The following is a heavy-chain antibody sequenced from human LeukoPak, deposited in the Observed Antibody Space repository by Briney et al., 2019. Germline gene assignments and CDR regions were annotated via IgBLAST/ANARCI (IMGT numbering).Heavy chain of an antibody. V-gene: IGHV1-46*01. D-gene: IGHD1-26*01. CDR2: INPSDGTT. CDR3: ARDHPSGTYAGDF. Sequence: ASVKVSCKASGYTFTSYFIHWVRQAPGEGLEWMGIINPSDGTTSYAQKFQGRVTVTRDTSTSTVYMDLSSLRSEDTAAYYCARDHPSGTYAGDFWGQGTRVTVSS. CDR1: GYTFTSYF. J-gene: IGHJ4*02.